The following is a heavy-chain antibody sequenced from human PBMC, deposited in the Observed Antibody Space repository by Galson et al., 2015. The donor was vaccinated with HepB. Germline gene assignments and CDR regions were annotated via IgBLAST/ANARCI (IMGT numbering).Heavy chain of an antibody. CDR1: GFTFSIYW. CDR2: IKQDGSEK. V-gene: IGHV3-7*03. D-gene: IGHD3-22*01. J-gene: IGHJ5*02. CDR3: ARIPCSGYYYCWFDP. Sequence: SLRLSCAASGFTFSIYWMSWVRQAPGKGLEWVANIKQDGSEKYYVDSVKGRFTISRDKAKHSLYLQMNRLRAEDTAVYYCARIPCSGYYYCWFDPWGQGTLVTVSS.